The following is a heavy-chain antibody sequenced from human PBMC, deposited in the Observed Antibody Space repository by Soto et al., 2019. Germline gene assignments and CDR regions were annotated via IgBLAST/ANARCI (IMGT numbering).Heavy chain of an antibody. Sequence: PGGSLRLSCAASGFTFSDYYMSWIRQAPGKGLEWVSYIWYDGSNKYYADSVKGRFTISRDNSKNTLYLQMNSLRAEDTAVYYCAREGAYCSGGSCYSNYYGMDVWGQGTTVTVSS. CDR1: GFTFSDYY. CDR2: IWYDGSNK. CDR3: AREGAYCSGGSCYSNYYGMDV. J-gene: IGHJ6*02. V-gene: IGHV3-33*08. D-gene: IGHD2-15*01.